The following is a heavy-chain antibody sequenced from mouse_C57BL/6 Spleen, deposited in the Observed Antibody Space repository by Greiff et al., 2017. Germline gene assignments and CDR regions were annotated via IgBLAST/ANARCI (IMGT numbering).Heavy chain of an antibody. CDR2: ISYDGSN. CDR3: ARDHAGYYEYPAWFAY. Sequence: EVQLQQSGPGLVKPSQSLSLTCSVTGYSITSGYYWNWIRQFPGNKLEWMGYISYDGSNNYNPSLKNRISITRDTSKNQFFLKLNSVTTEDTATYYCARDHAGYYEYPAWFAYWGQGTLVTVSA. CDR1: GYSITSGYY. J-gene: IGHJ3*01. V-gene: IGHV3-6*01. D-gene: IGHD2-4*01.